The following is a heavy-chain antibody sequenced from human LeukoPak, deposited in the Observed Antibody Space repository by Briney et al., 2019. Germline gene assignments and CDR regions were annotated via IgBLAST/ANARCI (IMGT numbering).Heavy chain of an antibody. V-gene: IGHV1-18*01. Sequence: ASVKVSCKASGYTFTSYGISWVRQAPGQGLEWIGWISAYNGNTNYVEKLQGRVTMTRDTSTSTAYMELRSLRSDDTAVYYCARDAMRSGGSSPYYNYGMDVWGQGTTVTASS. D-gene: IGHD2-15*01. J-gene: IGHJ6*02. CDR2: ISAYNGNT. CDR3: ARDAMRSGGSSPYYNYGMDV. CDR1: GYTFTSYG.